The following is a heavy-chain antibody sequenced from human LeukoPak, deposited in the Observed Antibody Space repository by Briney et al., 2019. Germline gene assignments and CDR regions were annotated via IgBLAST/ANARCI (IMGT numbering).Heavy chain of an antibody. CDR2: SYYNGNT. CDR1: GDSISSSSSY. J-gene: IGHJ4*02. V-gene: IGHV4-61*01. D-gene: IGHD3-10*01. CDR3: ARQTTNYGSGSYYFDY. Sequence: SETLSLTCTVSGDSISSSSSYWSWIRQPPGKGLEWIGFSYYNGNTNYNPSLKSRVTISVDTSKNQFSLKLSSVTAADTAVYYCARQTTNYGSGSYYFDYWGQGTLVTVSS.